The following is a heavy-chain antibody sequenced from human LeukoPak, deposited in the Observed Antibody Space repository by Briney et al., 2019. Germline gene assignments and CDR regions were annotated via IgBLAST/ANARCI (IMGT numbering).Heavy chain of an antibody. CDR2: INSDGSST. J-gene: IGHJ1*01. CDR3: ARDPEGSVTTYFQH. Sequence: SGGSLRLSCAASGFTFSSYWMHWVRQAPGKGLVWVSRINSDGSSTSYADSVEGRFTISRDNAKNTLYLQMNSLRAEDTAVYYCARDPEGSVTTYFQHWGQGTLVTVSS. CDR1: GFTFSSYW. D-gene: IGHD4-17*01. V-gene: IGHV3-74*01.